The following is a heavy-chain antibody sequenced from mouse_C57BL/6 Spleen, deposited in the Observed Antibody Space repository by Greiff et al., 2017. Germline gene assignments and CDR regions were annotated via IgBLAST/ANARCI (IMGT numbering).Heavy chain of an antibody. CDR3: GIYYDYDRRFDY. CDR2: IYPGDGDT. D-gene: IGHD2-4*01. J-gene: IGHJ2*01. CDR1: GYAFSSSW. V-gene: IGHV1-82*01. Sequence: VQLQQSGPELVKPGASVKISCKASGYAFSSSWLNWVKQRPGKGLEWIGRIYPGDGDTNYNGKFKGKATLTADKSSSTAYMQLSSLTSEDSAVYFCGIYYDYDRRFDYWGQGTTLTVSS.